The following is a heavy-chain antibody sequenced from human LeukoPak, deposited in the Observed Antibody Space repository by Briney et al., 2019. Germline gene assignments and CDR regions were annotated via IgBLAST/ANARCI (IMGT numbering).Heavy chain of an antibody. D-gene: IGHD4-17*01. CDR2: ISAYNGNT. J-gene: IGHJ4*02. CDR1: GYTFTSYG. CDR3: ARWTTTRTD. Sequence: ASVKVSCKASGYTFTSYGISWVRQARGQGLEWMGWISAYNGNTNYAQKLQGRVTMTRNTSISTAYMELSSLRSEDTAVYYCARWTTTRTDWGQGTLVTVSS. V-gene: IGHV1-18*01.